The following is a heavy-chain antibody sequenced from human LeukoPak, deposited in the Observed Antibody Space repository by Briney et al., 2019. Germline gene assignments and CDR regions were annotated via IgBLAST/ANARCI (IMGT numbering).Heavy chain of an antibody. CDR1: GGSISNYY. V-gene: IGHV4-59*01. CDR2: IYYSGST. J-gene: IGHJ5*02. CDR3: ARSTGWFYEFDP. Sequence: PSETLSLTCTVSGGSISNYYWSWIRQPPGKGLEWIGYIYYSGSTNSNPSLNSRATISIDTSNSQFSLKLSSVTAADTAVYYCARSTGWFYEFDPWGQGILATVSS. D-gene: IGHD2/OR15-2a*01.